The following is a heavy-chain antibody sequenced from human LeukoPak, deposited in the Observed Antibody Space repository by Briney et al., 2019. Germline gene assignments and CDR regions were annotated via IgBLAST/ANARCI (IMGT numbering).Heavy chain of an antibody. D-gene: IGHD5-24*01. CDR1: GFTFRNYG. Sequence: GRPLRLSCAPSGFTFRNYGMHWVRQAPGKGLEWVAVIWYDGSKKYYADSVKGRLTISRDNSKNTLYLQMNSLRAEDTAVYYCARESLRDGYNFDYWGQGTLVTVSS. V-gene: IGHV3-33*01. CDR3: ARESLRDGYNFDY. J-gene: IGHJ4*02. CDR2: IWYDGSKK.